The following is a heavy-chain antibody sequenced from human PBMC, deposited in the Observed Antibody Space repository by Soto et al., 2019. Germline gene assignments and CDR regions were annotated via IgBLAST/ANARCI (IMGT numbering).Heavy chain of an antibody. D-gene: IGHD3-10*01. V-gene: IGHV1-18*01. Sequence: QVQLVQSGAEVKKPGASVKVSCKASGYTFPSIGISWVRQAPGQGLEWMGWISPYNRNTYYAQRLQGRVTLTTDTSTSTDYMELRSLRSDDTAVYYCARDLDGSGNYYTDYWGQGTLVTVSS. CDR1: GYTFPSIG. CDR3: ARDLDGSGNYYTDY. CDR2: ISPYNRNT. J-gene: IGHJ4*02.